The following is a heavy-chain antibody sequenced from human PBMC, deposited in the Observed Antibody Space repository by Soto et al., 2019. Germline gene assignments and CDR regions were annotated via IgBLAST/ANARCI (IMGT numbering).Heavy chain of an antibody. Sequence: EVQLLESGGGLVQPGGSLRLSCAASGFTFSSYAMSWVRQAPGKGLEWVSAISGSGGSTYYADSVKGRFTISRDNSKNTLYLQVNRLRAEDTAVYYCAKGGLRPVVSYYFDYWGQGTLVTVSS. D-gene: IGHD2-15*01. V-gene: IGHV3-23*01. CDR2: ISGSGGST. CDR3: AKGGLRPVVSYYFDY. J-gene: IGHJ4*02. CDR1: GFTFSSYA.